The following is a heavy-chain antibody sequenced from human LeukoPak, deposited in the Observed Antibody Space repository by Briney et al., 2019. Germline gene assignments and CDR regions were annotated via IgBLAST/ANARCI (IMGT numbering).Heavy chain of an antibody. Sequence: PGGSLRLSCAASGFTFSSYAIHWVRQAPGKGLEYVSAITSNGGSTYYADSEKGRFTISRDNSKNTVYLQMGSLRTEDMAVYYCARGWWYLDYWGQGTLVTVSS. CDR1: GFTFSSYA. V-gene: IGHV3-64*02. D-gene: IGHD2-15*01. J-gene: IGHJ4*02. CDR2: ITSNGGST. CDR3: ARGWWYLDY.